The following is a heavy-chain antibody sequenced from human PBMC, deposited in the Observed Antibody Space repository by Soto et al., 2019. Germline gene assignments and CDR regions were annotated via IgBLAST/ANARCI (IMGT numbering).Heavy chain of an antibody. Sequence: SETLSLTCTVSGGSISSGGYYWSWIRQHPGKGLEWIGYIYYSGSTYYNPALKSRVTISVDTSKNLFSLRLSSVTAADTAVYYCARVPTMVRGVIGWFDPWGQGTLVTVSS. V-gene: IGHV4-31*03. D-gene: IGHD3-10*01. J-gene: IGHJ5*02. CDR3: ARVPTMVRGVIGWFDP. CDR1: GGSISSGGYY. CDR2: IYYSGST.